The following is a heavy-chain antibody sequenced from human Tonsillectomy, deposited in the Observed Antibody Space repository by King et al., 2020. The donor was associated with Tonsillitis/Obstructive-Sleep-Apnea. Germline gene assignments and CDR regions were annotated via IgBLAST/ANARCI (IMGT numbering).Heavy chain of an antibody. D-gene: IGHD3-3*01. CDR3: ARDRQVYDFWGCYYNGNYYYYYYMDV. CDR1: GGTFSSYA. CDR2: IIPIFGTA. Sequence: VQLVQSGAEVKKPGSSVKVSCKASGGTFSSYAISWVRQAPGQGLEWMGGIIPIFGTANYAQKFQGRVTITADESTSTAYMELSSLRSEDTAVYYCARDRQVYDFWGCYYNGNYYYYYYMDVWGKGTTVTVSS. V-gene: IGHV1-69*12. J-gene: IGHJ6*03.